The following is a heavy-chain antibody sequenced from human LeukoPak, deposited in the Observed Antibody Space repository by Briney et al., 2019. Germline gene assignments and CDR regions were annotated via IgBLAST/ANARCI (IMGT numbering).Heavy chain of an antibody. Sequence: GESLKISCKASGYSFTTYWIGWVRQMPGKGLEWMGIIYPADSTAHYSPSFQGQVTISADKSINTAYLEWSSLKASDTAIYYCARQGAAGKYYYYMDVWGKGTTVTVSS. D-gene: IGHD6-13*01. V-gene: IGHV5-51*01. CDR3: ARQGAAGKYYYYMDV. J-gene: IGHJ6*03. CDR1: GYSFTTYW. CDR2: IYPADSTA.